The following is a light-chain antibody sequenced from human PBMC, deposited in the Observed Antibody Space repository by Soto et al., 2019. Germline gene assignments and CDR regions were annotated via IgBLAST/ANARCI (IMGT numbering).Light chain of an antibody. CDR2: GAS. Sequence: EFVLTQSPAALSVSPGERATLSCRASQSISINLAWFQQKPGQAPRLLIYGASTRATGIPARFNGSGSGTEFTLTISSLQSEDFAVYYCQQCKDWPLTFGGGTKVDI. CDR3: QQCKDWPLT. J-gene: IGKJ4*01. CDR1: QSISIN. V-gene: IGKV3-15*01.